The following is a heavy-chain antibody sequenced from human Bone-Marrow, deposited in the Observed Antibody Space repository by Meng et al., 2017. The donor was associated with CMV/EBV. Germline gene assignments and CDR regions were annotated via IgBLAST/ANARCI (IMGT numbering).Heavy chain of an antibody. Sequence: SETLSLTCAVYGGSFSGYYWSWIRQPPGKGLEWIGEINHSGSTNYNPSLKSRVTISVDTSKNQFSLKLSSVTAADTAVYYCARALIQLWYPWGQGTLVTVSS. CDR2: INHSGST. CDR1: GGSFSGYY. D-gene: IGHD5-18*01. V-gene: IGHV4-34*01. J-gene: IGHJ5*02. CDR3: ARALIQLWYP.